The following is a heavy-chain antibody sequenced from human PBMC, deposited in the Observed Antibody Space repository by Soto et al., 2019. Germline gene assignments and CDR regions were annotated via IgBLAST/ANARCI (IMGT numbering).Heavy chain of an antibody. CDR2: LSGSGRRT. J-gene: IGHJ6*03. D-gene: IGHD2-2*01. CDR1: GLTFSSYA. V-gene: IGHV3-23*01. CDR3: AKDKRCSGTSCYEVYYYMDV. Sequence: GGSLRLSCAASGLTFSSYAMGWFRQAPGKGLEWVSSLSGSGRRTYYADSVKGRFTISRDNSNNTVFLQMNSLRAEETAVYYCAKDKRCSGTSCYEVYYYMDVGGKGTTVTVSS.